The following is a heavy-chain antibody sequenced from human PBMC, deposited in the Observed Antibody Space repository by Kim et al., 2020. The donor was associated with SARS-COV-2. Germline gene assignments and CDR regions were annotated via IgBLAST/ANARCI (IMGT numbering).Heavy chain of an antibody. D-gene: IGHD6-19*01. V-gene: IGHV4-34*01. CDR2: INHSGST. CDR1: GGSFSGYY. CDR3: ARAWIAVAGKGTSNFDY. J-gene: IGHJ4*02. Sequence: SETLSLTCAVYGGSFSGYYWSWIRQPPGKGLEWIGEINHSGSTNYNPSLKSRVTISVDTSKNQFSLKLSSLTAADTAVYYCARAWIAVAGKGTSNFDYWGQGTLVTVSS.